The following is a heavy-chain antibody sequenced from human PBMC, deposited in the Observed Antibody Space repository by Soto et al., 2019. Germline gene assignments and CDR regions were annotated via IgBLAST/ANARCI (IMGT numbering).Heavy chain of an antibody. CDR2: ISYSGST. Sequence: SETLSLTCTVSGGSITSTSYYWGWIRQPPGKGLEWVGSISYSGSTYYNPSLKSRVTISVDTSKNQFSLKLSSVTAADTALYYCAIPRYFDWLAQEYNWFDPWGQGTLVTVSS. D-gene: IGHD3-9*01. CDR3: AIPRYFDWLAQEYNWFDP. J-gene: IGHJ5*02. V-gene: IGHV4-39*01. CDR1: GGSITSTSYY.